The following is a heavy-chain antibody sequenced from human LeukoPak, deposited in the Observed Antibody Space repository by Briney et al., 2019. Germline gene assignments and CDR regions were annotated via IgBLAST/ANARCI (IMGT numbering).Heavy chain of an antibody. Sequence: PSETLSLTCTVSGGSISSYFWSWIRQPPGKGLEWIGYIYYSGRNNYNPSLKSRVTISVDTSKNQFSLRLSSVTAADTAVYYCARAGRGYNYGFVPSELDYYFYYLDVWGKGTTVTVSS. CDR1: GGSISSYF. D-gene: IGHD5-18*01. V-gene: IGHV4-59*01. CDR2: IYYSGRN. J-gene: IGHJ6*03. CDR3: ARAGRGYNYGFVPSELDYYFYYLDV.